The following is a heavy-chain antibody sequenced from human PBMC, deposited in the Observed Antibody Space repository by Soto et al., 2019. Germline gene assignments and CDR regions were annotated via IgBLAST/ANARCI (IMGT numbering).Heavy chain of an antibody. CDR2: ISYEGSKK. CDR3: AGGQSYFDY. D-gene: IGHD2-15*01. CDR1: GFPFSRYG. V-gene: IGHV3-30*03. Sequence: QVQLVESGGGGVQPGRSLRLSCAASGFPFSRYGMHWVRQAPRKGLEWVAHISYEGSKKHYTDSVKGRFTISKDNSKNMLYLQLSSLRAEDTAVYYGAGGQSYFDYCGQGTRVSVSS. J-gene: IGHJ4*02.